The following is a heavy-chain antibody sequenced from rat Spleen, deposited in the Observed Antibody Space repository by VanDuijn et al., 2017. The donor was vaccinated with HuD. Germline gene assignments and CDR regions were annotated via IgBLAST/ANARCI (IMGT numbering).Heavy chain of an antibody. Sequence: EVQVVESGGGLVQPGRSMKLSCVASGFSFNDYAMAWVRQAPAKGLEWVATISTGGGDTYYRDSVRGRFTISRDNAKNTLYLQMDSLRSEDTATYYCAKDKGEYNNLFDYWGQGVMVTVTS. J-gene: IGHJ2*01. D-gene: IGHD1-10*01. CDR1: GFSFNDYA. V-gene: IGHV5-25*01. CDR2: ISTGGGDT. CDR3: AKDKGEYNNLFDY.